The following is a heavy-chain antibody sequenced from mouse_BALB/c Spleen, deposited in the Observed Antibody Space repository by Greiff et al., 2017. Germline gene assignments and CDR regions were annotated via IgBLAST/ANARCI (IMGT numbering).Heavy chain of an antibody. D-gene: IGHD2-2*01. Sequence: QVQLQQSGPELVKPGASVRISCKASGYTFTSYYIHWVKQRPGQGLEWIGWIYPGNVNTKYNEKFKGKATLTAYKSSSTAYMQLSSLTSEDSAVYFCARGGLRQGGFDYWGQGTTLTVSS. CDR3: ARGGLRQGGFDY. CDR2: IYPGNVNT. CDR1: GYTFTSYY. V-gene: IGHV1S56*01. J-gene: IGHJ2*01.